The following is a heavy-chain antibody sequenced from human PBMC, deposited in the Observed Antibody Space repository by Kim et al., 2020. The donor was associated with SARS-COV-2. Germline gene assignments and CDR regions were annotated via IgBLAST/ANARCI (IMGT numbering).Heavy chain of an antibody. Sequence: SVKVSCKASGGTFSSYAISWVRQAPGQGLEWMGGIIPIFGTANYAQKFQGRVTITADESTSTAYMELSSLRSEDTAVYYCAAGADYYDSNGGEDYYYYYGMDVWGQGTTVTVSS. V-gene: IGHV1-69*13. CDR2: IIPIFGTA. CDR1: GGTFSSYA. J-gene: IGHJ6*02. CDR3: AAGADYYDSNGGEDYYYYYGMDV. D-gene: IGHD3-22*01.